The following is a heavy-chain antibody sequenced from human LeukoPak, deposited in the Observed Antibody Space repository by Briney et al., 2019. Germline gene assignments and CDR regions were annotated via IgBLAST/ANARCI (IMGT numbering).Heavy chain of an antibody. CDR1: GFTFDDYA. Sequence: GGSLRLSCAASGFTFDDYAMHWVRQAPGKGLEWVAVISYDGSNKYYADSVKGRFTISRDNSKNTLYLQMNSLRAEDTAVYYCARSLREVVVITSYWGQGTLVAVSS. J-gene: IGHJ4*02. D-gene: IGHD3-22*01. V-gene: IGHV3-30-3*01. CDR2: ISYDGSNK. CDR3: ARSLREVVVITSY.